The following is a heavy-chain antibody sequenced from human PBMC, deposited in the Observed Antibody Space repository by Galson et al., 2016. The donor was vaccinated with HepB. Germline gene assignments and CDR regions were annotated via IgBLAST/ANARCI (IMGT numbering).Heavy chain of an antibody. V-gene: IGHV4-59*08. D-gene: IGHD4-17*01. Sequence: SETLSLTCSVSGASISDYYWTWIRQPPGKGLEWIGYIYYSGSTNYNSSLKSRVAISVDTSRKQFSLRLGSVTAADTAVYYCAIFGDVGIHHWGQGTLVTVSS. J-gene: IGHJ4*02. CDR2: IYYSGST. CDR1: GASISDYY. CDR3: AIFGDVGIHH.